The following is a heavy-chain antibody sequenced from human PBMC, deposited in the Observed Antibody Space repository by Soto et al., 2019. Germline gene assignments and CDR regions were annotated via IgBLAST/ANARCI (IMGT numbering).Heavy chain of an antibody. Sequence: RASVKVSCKASGGTFSSYAISWVRQAPGQGLEWMGGIIPIFGTANYAQKFQGRVTITADKSTSTAYMELSSLRSEDTAVYYCARDVQYCSSTSCYPEPGPFDYWGQGTLVTVSS. CDR1: GGTFSSYA. V-gene: IGHV1-69*06. J-gene: IGHJ4*02. CDR2: IIPIFGTA. CDR3: ARDVQYCSSTSCYPEPGPFDY. D-gene: IGHD2-2*01.